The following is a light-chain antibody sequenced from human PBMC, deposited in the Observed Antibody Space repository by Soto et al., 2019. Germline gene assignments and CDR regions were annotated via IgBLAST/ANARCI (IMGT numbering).Light chain of an antibody. V-gene: IGKV3-11*01. CDR1: QSVSSY. CDR3: QQHFNWPPFT. J-gene: IGKJ2*01. Sequence: EIVLTQSPATLSLSPGERATLSCRASQSVSSYLAWYQQKPGQAPRLLIYDASNRATGIPARFSGGGSGTDFTLTISSLEPEDFAVYYCQQHFNWPPFTFGQGTKLEIK. CDR2: DAS.